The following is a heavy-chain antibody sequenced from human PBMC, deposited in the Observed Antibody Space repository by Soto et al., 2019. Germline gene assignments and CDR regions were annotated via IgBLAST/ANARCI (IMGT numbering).Heavy chain of an antibody. V-gene: IGHV4-39*01. CDR3: ARHLADFNTAMVIAYYFDY. J-gene: IGHJ4*02. Sequence: SETLSLTCTVSGGSISSSSYYWGWIRQPPGKGLEWIGSIYYSGSTYYNPSLKSRVTISVDTSKNQFSLKLSSVTAADTAVYYCARHLADFNTAMVIAYYFDYWGQGTLVTVSS. D-gene: IGHD5-18*01. CDR2: IYYSGST. CDR1: GGSISSSSYY.